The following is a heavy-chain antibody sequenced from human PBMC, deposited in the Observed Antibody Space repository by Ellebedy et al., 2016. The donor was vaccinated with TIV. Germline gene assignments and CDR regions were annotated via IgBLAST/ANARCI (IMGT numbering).Heavy chain of an antibody. D-gene: IGHD3-16*01. Sequence: MPSETLSLTCTVSGGSISSSSYYWGWIRQPPGKGLEWIGYIYYSGSTNYNPSLKSRVTISVDTSKNQFSLKLSSVTAADTAVYYCARYFWGAGQDYGMDVWGQGTTVTVSS. CDR2: IYYSGST. CDR1: GGSISSSSYY. CDR3: ARYFWGAGQDYGMDV. V-gene: IGHV4-61*05. J-gene: IGHJ6*02.